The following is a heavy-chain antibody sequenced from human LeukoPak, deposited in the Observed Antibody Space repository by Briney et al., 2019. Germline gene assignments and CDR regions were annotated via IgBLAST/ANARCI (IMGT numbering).Heavy chain of an antibody. CDR3: ARPLAYCGGDCYSSY. V-gene: IGHV3-15*01. CDR2: IKSKTDGGTT. CDR1: GFTFSNTW. J-gene: IGHJ4*02. D-gene: IGHD2-21*01. Sequence: GGSLRLSCAASGFTFSNTWMSWVRQAPGKGLEWVGRIKSKTDGGTTDYAAPVKGRFTISRGDSKNTLYLQMNSLKTEDTAVYYCARPLAYCGGDCYSSYWGQGTLVTVSS.